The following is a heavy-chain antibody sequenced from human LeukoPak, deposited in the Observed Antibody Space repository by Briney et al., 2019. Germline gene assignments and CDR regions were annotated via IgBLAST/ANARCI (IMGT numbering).Heavy chain of an antibody. J-gene: IGHJ4*02. CDR3: ARGLDDSSGYRQYYFDY. Sequence: PSETLSLTCTVSGYSISNGYYWGWMRQPPGKGLEWIGEINHSGSTNYNPSLKSRVTISVDASKNQFSLKLSSVTAADTAVYYCARGLDDSSGYRQYYFDYWGQGTLVTVSS. D-gene: IGHD3-22*01. CDR2: INHSGST. V-gene: IGHV4-38-2*02. CDR1: GYSISNGYY.